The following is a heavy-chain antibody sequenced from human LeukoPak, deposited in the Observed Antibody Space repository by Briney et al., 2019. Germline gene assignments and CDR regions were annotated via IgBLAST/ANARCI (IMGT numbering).Heavy chain of an antibody. CDR3: ARGSPYYYGSGNWFDP. CDR2: INHSEST. CDR1: GGSFSGYY. V-gene: IGHV4-34*01. D-gene: IGHD3-10*01. Sequence: PSETLSLTSAVYGGSFSGYYWSWIRQPPGKGLEWIGEINHSESTNYNPSLKSRVTISVDTSKDQFSLKLSSVTAADTAVYYCARGSPYYYGSGNWFDPWGQGTLVTVSS. J-gene: IGHJ5*02.